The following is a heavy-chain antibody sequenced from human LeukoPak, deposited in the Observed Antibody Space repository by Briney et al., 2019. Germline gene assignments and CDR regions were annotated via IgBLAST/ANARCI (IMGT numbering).Heavy chain of an antibody. V-gene: IGHV4-34*01. CDR1: GGSFSGYY. CDR3: ARRGAIVVVVAATRFWFDP. CDR2: INHSGST. Sequence: SETLSLTCAVYGGSFSGYYWSWIRQPPGMGLEWIGEINHSGSTNYNPSLKSRVTISVDTSKNQFSLKLSSVTAADTAVYYCARRGAIVVVVAATRFWFDPWGQGTLVTVSS. J-gene: IGHJ5*02. D-gene: IGHD2-15*01.